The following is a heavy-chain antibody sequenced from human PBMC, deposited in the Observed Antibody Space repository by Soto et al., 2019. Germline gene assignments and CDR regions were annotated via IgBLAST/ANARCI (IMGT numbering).Heavy chain of an antibody. D-gene: IGHD3-22*01. CDR3: VRAPYYYDDSGYYPTNPHYYHGMDV. J-gene: IGHJ6*02. V-gene: IGHV6-1*01. Sequence: SQTLSLTCVISGDTVSSDSGAWNWLRQSPSRGLEWLGRTYYRSRWYNDYATFVKSRIIIKPDTSKNQFSLQLSSVTPEDTAAYYCVRAPYYYDDSGYYPTNPHYYHGMDVWGQGTTVTVSS. CDR2: TYYRSRWYN. CDR1: GDTVSSDSGA.